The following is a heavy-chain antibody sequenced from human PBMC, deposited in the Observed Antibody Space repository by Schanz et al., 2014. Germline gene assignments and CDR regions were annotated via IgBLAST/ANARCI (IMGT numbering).Heavy chain of an antibody. J-gene: IGHJ4*01. CDR3: AREQIMAAAGLVDD. V-gene: IGHV3-23*01. D-gene: IGHD6-13*01. CDR1: GFTFSSYA. CDR2: ISHSGGSK. Sequence: EVQLLESGGGLVQPGGSLRLSCAASGFTFSSYAMSWVRQAPGKGLEWVSSISHSGGSKYYADSVKGRFTISRDNSENTLYLQMNSLRAEDTAVYYCAREQIMAAAGLVDDWGHGTLVTVSS.